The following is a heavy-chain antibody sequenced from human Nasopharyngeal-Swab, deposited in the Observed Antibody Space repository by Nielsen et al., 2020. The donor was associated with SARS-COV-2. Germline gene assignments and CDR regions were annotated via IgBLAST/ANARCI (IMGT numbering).Heavy chain of an antibody. J-gene: IGHJ2*01. CDR1: GFTVSSNY. V-gene: IGHV3-53*01. CDR2: IYSGGST. Sequence: GGSLRLSCAASGFTVSSNYMSWVRQAPGKGLEWVSVIYSGGSTYYADSVKGRFTISRDNSKNTLYLQMNSLRAEDTAVYYCARYSSSWYRNWYFDLWGRGTLVTVSS. CDR3: ARYSSSWYRNWYFDL. D-gene: IGHD6-13*01.